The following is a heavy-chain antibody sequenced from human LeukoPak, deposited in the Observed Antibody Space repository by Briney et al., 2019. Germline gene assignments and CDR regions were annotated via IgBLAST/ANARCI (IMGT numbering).Heavy chain of an antibody. CDR1: GGSISSYY. CDR3: ARVHQDRYLYYFAY. V-gene: IGHV4-59*01. J-gene: IGHJ4*02. Sequence: PSETLSLTCTVSGGSISSYYWSWIRQPPGKGLECIGYIYYSGSTNYNPSLKSRVTISVDTSKNQFSLKLSSVSAADTAVYYCARVHQDRYLYYFAYWGQGTLVTVSS. CDR2: IYYSGST. D-gene: IGHD2-15*01.